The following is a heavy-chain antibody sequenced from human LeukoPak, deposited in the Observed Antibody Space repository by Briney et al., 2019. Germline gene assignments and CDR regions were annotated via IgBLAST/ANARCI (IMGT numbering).Heavy chain of an antibody. CDR3: ARGGGIAAAGTNFDY. CDR1: GGSFSGYY. J-gene: IGHJ4*02. Sequence: SETLSLTCAVYGGSFSGYYWSWIRQPPGKGLDWIGEINHSRSTNYNPSLKSRVTISVDTSKNQFSMKLSSVTAADTAVYYCARGGGIAAAGTNFDYWGQGTLVTVSS. CDR2: INHSRST. D-gene: IGHD6-13*01. V-gene: IGHV4-34*01.